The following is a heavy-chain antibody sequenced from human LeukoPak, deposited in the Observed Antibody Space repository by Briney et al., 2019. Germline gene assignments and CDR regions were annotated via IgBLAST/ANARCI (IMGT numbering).Heavy chain of an antibody. Sequence: SETLSLTCAVYGGSFSGYYWSWIRQPPGKGLEWIGEINHSGSTNYNPSLKSRVTISVDTSKNQFSLKLSSVTAADTAVYYCARDRVGSPPLWGQGTLVTVSS. CDR1: GGSFSGYY. D-gene: IGHD3-16*02. CDR2: INHSGST. V-gene: IGHV4-34*01. CDR3: ARDRVGSPPL. J-gene: IGHJ4*02.